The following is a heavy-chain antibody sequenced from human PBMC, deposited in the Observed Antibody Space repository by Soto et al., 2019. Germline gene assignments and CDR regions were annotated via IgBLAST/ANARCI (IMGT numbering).Heavy chain of an antibody. Sequence: QVQLVESGGGVVQPGRSLRLSCAASGFTFSSYAMHWVRQAPGKGLEWVAVISYDGSNKYYADSVKGRFTISRDNSKNTLYLQMNSLRAEDTAVYYCARGGSSGSFDYWGQGTLVTVSS. CDR3: ARGGSSGSFDY. V-gene: IGHV3-30-3*01. CDR1: GFTFSSYA. CDR2: ISYDGSNK. J-gene: IGHJ4*02. D-gene: IGHD6-19*01.